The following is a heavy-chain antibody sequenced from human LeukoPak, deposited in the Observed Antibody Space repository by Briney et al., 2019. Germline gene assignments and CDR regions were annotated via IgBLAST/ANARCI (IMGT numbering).Heavy chain of an antibody. CDR3: ARALRYFDWLLEYYYYGMDV. CDR2: IWYDGSNK. J-gene: IGHJ6*02. CDR1: GFTFSAYA. V-gene: IGHV3-33*08. Sequence: GGSLRLSCAASGFTFSAYAMYWVRQAPGKGLEWVAVIWYDGSNKYYADSVKGRFTISRDNSKNTLYLQMNSLRAEDTAVYYCARALRYFDWLLEYYYYGMDVWGQGTTVTVSS. D-gene: IGHD3-9*01.